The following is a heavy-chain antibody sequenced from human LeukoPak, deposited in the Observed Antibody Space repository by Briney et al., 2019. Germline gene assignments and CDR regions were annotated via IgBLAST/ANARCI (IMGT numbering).Heavy chain of an antibody. CDR2: INPNSGGT. D-gene: IGHD3-22*01. Sequence: ASVKVSCKVSGYTFTGYYMHWVRQAPGQGLEWMGWINPNSGGTNYAQKFQGRVTMTRDTSISTAYMELSRLRSDDTAVYYCARDPGGVGYYYDSSGYLNLDYWGQGTLVTVSS. J-gene: IGHJ4*02. CDR1: GYTFTGYY. CDR3: ARDPGGVGYYYDSSGYLNLDY. V-gene: IGHV1-2*02.